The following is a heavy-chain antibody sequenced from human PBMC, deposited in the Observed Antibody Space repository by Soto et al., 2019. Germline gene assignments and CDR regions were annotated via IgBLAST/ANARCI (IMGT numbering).Heavy chain of an antibody. V-gene: IGHV1-2*02. CDR3: ARSLSTIGARLDY. CDR1: VYICTNYY. J-gene: IGHJ4*01. CDR2: INPNTGGT. Sequence: SVNVSCRSSVYICTNYYLHWVRQAPGQGLEYMGWINPNTGGTKYSQRFQGRVTMTGGTLLMNWLTSDDTAVYYWARSLSTIGARLDYWGQGTLVPVSS. D-gene: IGHD6-6*01.